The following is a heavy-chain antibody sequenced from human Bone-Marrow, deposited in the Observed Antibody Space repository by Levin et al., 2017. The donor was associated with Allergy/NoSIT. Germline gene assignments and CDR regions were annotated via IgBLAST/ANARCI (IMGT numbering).Heavy chain of an antibody. V-gene: IGHV5-51*01. CDR1: GYSFTSYW. CDR2: IFPSDSDT. CDR3: ARRDSDGSNSFDY. D-gene: IGHD4-23*01. Sequence: KVSCQASGYSFTSYWFGWVRQRPGKSLEWMGLIFPSDSDTRVSPAFRGQIIMSVDKSINTAYLQWSSLNVSDSAMYYCARRDSDGSNSFDYWGQGTLVTVSA. J-gene: IGHJ4*02.